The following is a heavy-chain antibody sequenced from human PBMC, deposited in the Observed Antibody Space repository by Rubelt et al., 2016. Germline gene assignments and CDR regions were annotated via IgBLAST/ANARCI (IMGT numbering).Heavy chain of an antibody. V-gene: IGHV1-69*06. CDR2: IIPIFGPA. Sequence: QVQLVQSGAEVKKPGSSVKVSCKASGGTFSSYAISWVRQAPGQGLEWMGGIIPIFGPANYAQKFQGRDTITAYKSAGTAYLELSRRRAEDTAGYYCARELVGGVITTHDAFDIWGQGTMVTVSS. D-gene: IGHD3-22*01. CDR1: GGTFSSYA. CDR3: ARELVGGVITTHDAFDI. J-gene: IGHJ3*02.